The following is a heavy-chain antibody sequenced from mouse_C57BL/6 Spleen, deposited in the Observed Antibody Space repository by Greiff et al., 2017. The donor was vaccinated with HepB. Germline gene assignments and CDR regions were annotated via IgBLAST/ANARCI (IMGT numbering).Heavy chain of an antibody. V-gene: IGHV1-80*01. CDR3: ARQRGYYYAMDY. CDR2: IYPGDGDT. J-gene: IGHJ4*01. Sequence: SGAELVKPGASVKISCKASGYAFSSYWMNWVKQRPGKGLEWIGQIYPGDGDTNYNGKFKGKATLTADKSSSTAYMQLSSLTSEDSAVYFCARQRGYYYAMDYWGQGTSVTVSS. CDR1: GYAFSSYW.